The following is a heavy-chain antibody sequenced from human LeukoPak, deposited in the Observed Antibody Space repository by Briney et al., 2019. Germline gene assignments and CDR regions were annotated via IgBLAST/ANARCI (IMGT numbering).Heavy chain of an antibody. Sequence: PGGSLRLSFAASGFTFSDYYMSWIRQAPGKGLEGVSHISSSGSTIYYADSVKGRFPISRDNAKNSLYLQMNSLRAEDTAVYYCARESSFLIELVDYWGQGTLVTVSS. CDR2: ISSSGSTI. J-gene: IGHJ4*02. D-gene: IGHD2-8*02. V-gene: IGHV3-11*04. CDR1: GFTFSDYY. CDR3: ARESSFLIELVDY.